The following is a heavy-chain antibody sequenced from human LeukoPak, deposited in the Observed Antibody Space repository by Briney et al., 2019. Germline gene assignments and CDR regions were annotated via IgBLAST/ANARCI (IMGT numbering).Heavy chain of an antibody. Sequence: SETLSLTCTVSGGSVSSGSYYWSWIRQPPGKGLEWIGYIYYSGNINYNPSLKSRVTISVDTSKNQFSLKLSSVTAADTAVYYCARRTSPNTFDYWGQGTLVTVSS. CDR1: GGSVSSGSYY. J-gene: IGHJ4*02. CDR3: ARRTSPNTFDY. CDR2: IYYSGNI. V-gene: IGHV4-61*01. D-gene: IGHD6-6*01.